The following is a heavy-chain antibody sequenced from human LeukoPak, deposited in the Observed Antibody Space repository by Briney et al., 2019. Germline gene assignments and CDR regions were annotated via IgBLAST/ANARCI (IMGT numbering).Heavy chain of an antibody. V-gene: IGHV4-30-4*08. Sequence: PSETLSLTCTVSGGSISSGDYYWSWIRQPPGKGLEWIGYIYYSGSTYYNPSLKSRVTISVDTSKNLFSLKLSSVTAADTAVYYCARDGRLYQLPRLDYWGQGTLVTVSS. CDR1: GGSISSGDYY. D-gene: IGHD2-2*01. CDR2: IYYSGST. CDR3: ARDGRLYQLPRLDY. J-gene: IGHJ4*02.